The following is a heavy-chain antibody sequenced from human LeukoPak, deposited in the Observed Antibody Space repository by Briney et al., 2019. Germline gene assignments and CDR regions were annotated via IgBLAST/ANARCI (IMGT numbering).Heavy chain of an antibody. CDR2: IYSGGST. V-gene: IGHV3-53*01. J-gene: IGHJ4*02. CDR3: ARVSFADGGYFDY. D-gene: IGHD2-15*01. CDR1: GFTVSSKY. Sequence: GGSLRLSCAASGFTVSSKYMSWVRQAPGKGLEWVSVIYSGGSTDYADSVKGRFTISRDNSENTLHLQMNSLRAEDTAVYYCARVSFADGGYFDYWGQGSLVTVSS.